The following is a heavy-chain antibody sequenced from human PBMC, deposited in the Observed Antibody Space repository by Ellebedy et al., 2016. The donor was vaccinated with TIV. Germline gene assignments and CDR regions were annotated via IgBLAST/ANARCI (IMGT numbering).Heavy chain of an antibody. V-gene: IGHV1-69*13. CDR3: ARGCGGDCYDAFDI. CDR1: VGTFSSYA. D-gene: IGHD2-21*02. Sequence: SVKVSCXASVGTFSSYAISWVRQAPGQGLEWMGGIIPIFGTANYAQKFQGRVTITADESTSTAYMELSSLRSEDTAVYYCARGCGGDCYDAFDIWGQGTMVTVSS. CDR2: IIPIFGTA. J-gene: IGHJ3*02.